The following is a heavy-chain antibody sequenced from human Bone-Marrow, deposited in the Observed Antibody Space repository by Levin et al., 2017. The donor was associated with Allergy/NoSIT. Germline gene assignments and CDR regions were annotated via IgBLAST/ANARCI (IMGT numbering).Heavy chain of an antibody. CDR1: GGSFDDDS. J-gene: IGHJ5*01. D-gene: IGHD2-8*01. Sequence: PSETLSLTCAVSGGSFDDDSWSWIRQSPGKGLEWIGEVTHSGVTEYNPSLKSRVTISVDSSKKQFSLKVTSVTAADTGVYYCARQRCNNAGGCFGDDWFDSWGRGTLVTVSS. CDR3: ARQRCNNAGGCFGDDWFDS. V-gene: IGHV4-34*01. CDR2: VTHSGVT.